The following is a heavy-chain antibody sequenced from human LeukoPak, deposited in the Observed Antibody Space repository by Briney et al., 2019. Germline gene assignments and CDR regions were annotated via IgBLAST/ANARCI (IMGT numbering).Heavy chain of an antibody. Sequence: LSQTLSLTCAISGGSVSSNTVIWIWMRQSPSRGLEWVGRTYYNSKWNKDYAVPVKSRISINPDTSKNHVSLQLNSVTPEDTAVYYCARGVAGKGAFDIWGQGTMVTVSS. CDR2: TYYNSKWNK. V-gene: IGHV6-1*01. J-gene: IGHJ3*02. CDR1: GGSVSSNTVI. D-gene: IGHD6-19*01. CDR3: ARGVAGKGAFDI.